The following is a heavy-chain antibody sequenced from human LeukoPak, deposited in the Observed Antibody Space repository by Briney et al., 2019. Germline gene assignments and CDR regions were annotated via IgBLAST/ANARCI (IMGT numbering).Heavy chain of an antibody. CDR1: GFTDITND. CDR2: LYSDGNT. D-gene: IGHD1-14*01. Sequence: GGSLRLSCAASGFTDITNDMTWVRQAPGRGLEWVSVLYSDGNTKYADSVQGRFTISRDNSKNTLYLEMNSLSPDDTAVYYCARGVEPLAANTLAYWGQGTLVTVSS. CDR3: ARGVEPLAANTLAY. V-gene: IGHV3-53*01. J-gene: IGHJ4*02.